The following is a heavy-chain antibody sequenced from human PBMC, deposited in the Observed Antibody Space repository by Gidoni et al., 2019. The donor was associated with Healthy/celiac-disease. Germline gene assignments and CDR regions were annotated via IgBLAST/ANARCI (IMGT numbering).Heavy chain of an antibody. CDR3: ARRIITMVRGVMATQHYYGMDV. CDR1: GGTFSSYA. J-gene: IGHJ6*02. V-gene: IGHV1-69*01. D-gene: IGHD3-10*01. Sequence: QVQLGQSGAEVKKPGSSVKVPCKASGGTFSSYAIRWVRQSPGQGPEWMGGIIPIFGTANYAQKFQCRVTITADESTSTAYMELSSLRSEDTAVYYCARRIITMVRGVMATQHYYGMDVWGQGTTVTVSS. CDR2: IIPIFGTA.